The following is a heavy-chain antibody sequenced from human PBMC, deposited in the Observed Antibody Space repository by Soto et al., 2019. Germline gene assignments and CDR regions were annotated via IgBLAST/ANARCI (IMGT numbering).Heavy chain of an antibody. CDR3: ARDLVGNGPFDY. V-gene: IGHV4-31*03. D-gene: IGHD6-19*01. CDR1: GGSISSGGYY. CDR2: IYYSGST. J-gene: IGHJ4*02. Sequence: SETLSLTCTVSGGSISSGGYYWSWIRQHPGKGLEWIGYIYYSGSTYYNPSLKSRVTISVDTSKNQFSLKLSSVTAADTAVYYCARDLVGNGPFDYWGQGTLVTVSS.